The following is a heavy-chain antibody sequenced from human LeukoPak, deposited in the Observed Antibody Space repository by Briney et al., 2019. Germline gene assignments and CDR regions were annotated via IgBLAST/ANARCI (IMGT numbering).Heavy chain of an antibody. CDR3: ARDQLDYYDSIPGY. Sequence: GRSLRLSCAASGFTFSSYAMHWVRQAPGKGLEWVAVISYDGSNKYYADSVKGRFTISRDNSKNTLYLQMNSLRAEDTAVYYCARDQLDYYDSIPGYWGQGTLVTVSS. CDR1: GFTFSSYA. J-gene: IGHJ4*02. CDR2: ISYDGSNK. D-gene: IGHD3-22*01. V-gene: IGHV3-30*01.